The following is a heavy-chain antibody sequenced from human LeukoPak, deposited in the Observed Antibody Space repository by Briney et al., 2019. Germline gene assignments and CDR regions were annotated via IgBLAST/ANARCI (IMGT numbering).Heavy chain of an antibody. Sequence: SETLSLTCAVSGGSISSYYWSRIRQPPGKGLEWIGYIYYSGSTNYNPSLKSRVTISVDTSKDQFSLKLSSVTAADTAVYYCARSGYSYGLIYWGQGTLVTVSS. CDR1: GGSISSYY. D-gene: IGHD5-18*01. CDR2: IYYSGST. CDR3: ARSGYSYGLIY. V-gene: IGHV4-59*01. J-gene: IGHJ4*02.